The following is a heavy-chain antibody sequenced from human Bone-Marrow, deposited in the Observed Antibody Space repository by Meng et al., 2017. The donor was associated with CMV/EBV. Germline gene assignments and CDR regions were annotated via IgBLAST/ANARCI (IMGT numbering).Heavy chain of an antibody. CDR1: GYTFTSYG. CDR2: ISAYNGNT. V-gene: IGHV1-18*01. Sequence: ASVKVSCKASGYTFTSYGISWVRQAPGQGLECMGWISAYNGNTNYAQKLQGRVTMTTDTSTSTAYMELRSLRSDDTAVYYCAVNGYGGNHDAFDIWGQGTMVTVSS. CDR3: AVNGYGGNHDAFDI. D-gene: IGHD4-23*01. J-gene: IGHJ3*02.